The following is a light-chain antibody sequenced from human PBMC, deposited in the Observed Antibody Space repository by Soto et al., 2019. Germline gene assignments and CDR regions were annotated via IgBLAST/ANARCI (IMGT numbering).Light chain of an antibody. CDR3: QQYNTWPRT. J-gene: IGKJ1*01. CDR1: QSVSSD. Sequence: EIVLTQSPATLSVSPGERATLSCRASQSVSSDLAWYRQKPGQAPRLLIHDASTRATGIPARFSGSGSGTEFTLTISSLQSEDFAIYFCQQYNTWPRTFGQGTKVDIK. CDR2: DAS. V-gene: IGKV3D-15*01.